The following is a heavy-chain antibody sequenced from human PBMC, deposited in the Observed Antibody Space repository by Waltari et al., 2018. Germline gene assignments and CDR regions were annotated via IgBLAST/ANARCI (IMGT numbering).Heavy chain of an antibody. Sequence: QVQLQESGPGLVKPSETLSLTCTVSGGSISRYYWSWIRQPPGKGLEWIGYIYYSGSTNYNPSLKSRVTISVDTSKNQFSLKLSSVTAADTAVYYCARSDFWSGYPDYWGQGTLVTVYS. CDR3: ARSDFWSGYPDY. J-gene: IGHJ4*02. CDR1: GGSISRYY. V-gene: IGHV4-59*08. D-gene: IGHD3-3*01. CDR2: IYYSGST.